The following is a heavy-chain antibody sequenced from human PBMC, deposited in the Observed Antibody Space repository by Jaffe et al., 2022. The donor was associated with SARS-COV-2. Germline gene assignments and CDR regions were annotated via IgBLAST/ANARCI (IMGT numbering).Heavy chain of an antibody. CDR3: ARYHYYYYMDV. Sequence: QVQLQESGPGLVKPSETLSLTCTVSGYSISSGYYWGWIRQPPGKGLEWIGSIYHSGSTYYNPSLKSRVTISVDTSKNQFSLKLSSVTAADTAVYYCARYHYYYYMDVWGKGTTVTVSS. CDR2: IYHSGST. J-gene: IGHJ6*03. CDR1: GYSISSGYY. V-gene: IGHV4-38-2*02.